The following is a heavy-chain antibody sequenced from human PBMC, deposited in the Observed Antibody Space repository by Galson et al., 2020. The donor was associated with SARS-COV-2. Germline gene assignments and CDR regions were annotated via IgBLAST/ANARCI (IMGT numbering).Heavy chain of an antibody. CDR3: ARGPYYYDSSGYYH. D-gene: IGHD3-22*01. Sequence: SETLSLTCAVYGGSFSGYYWSWIRQPPGKGLEWIGEINHSGSTNYNPSLKSRVTISVDTSKNQFSLKLSSVTAADTAVYYCARGPYYYDSSGYYHWGQGTLVTVSS. CDR2: INHSGST. J-gene: IGHJ5*02. V-gene: IGHV4-34*01. CDR1: GGSFSGYY.